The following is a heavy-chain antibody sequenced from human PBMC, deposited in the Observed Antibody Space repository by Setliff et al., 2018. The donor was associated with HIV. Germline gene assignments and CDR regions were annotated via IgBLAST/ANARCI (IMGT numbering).Heavy chain of an antibody. V-gene: IGHV4-39*01. D-gene: IGHD5-12*01. CDR2: VSHNGPT. CDR1: GVSITDTNYY. Sequence: SETLSLTCIVSGVSITDTNYYWGWIRQPPGKGLEWIGSVSHNGPTYHNPSLKSRVASFIDTSKNHFSLYLNSVAAADTAVYYCARHVSPEYSDYAHWYFDLWGRGTLVTVSS. J-gene: IGHJ2*01. CDR3: ARHVSPEYSDYAHWYFDL.